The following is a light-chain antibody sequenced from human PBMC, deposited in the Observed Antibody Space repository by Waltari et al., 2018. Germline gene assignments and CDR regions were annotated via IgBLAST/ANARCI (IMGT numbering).Light chain of an antibody. CDR3: QQYNSYPLT. J-gene: IGKJ4*01. CDR1: QDISNY. CDR2: AAS. V-gene: IGKV1-16*02. Sequence: TQSPSSLSASVGDRVTITCRASQDISNYLAWFQQKPGKAPKSLISAASSLQSGVPSKFSGSGSGTDFTLTISSLQAEDFATYYCQQYNSYPLTFGGGTKVEIK.